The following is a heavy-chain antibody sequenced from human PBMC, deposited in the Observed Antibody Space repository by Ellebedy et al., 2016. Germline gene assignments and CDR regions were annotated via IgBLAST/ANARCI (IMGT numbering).Heavy chain of an antibody. D-gene: IGHD3-3*01. J-gene: IGHJ6*04. CDR1: GFTFSSHW. V-gene: IGHV3-74*01. CDR2: ISTDGSST. CDR3: ARGSITVVGGVDV. Sequence: GGSLRLSXAVSGFTFSSHWMHWVRQAPGKGLVWVSRISTDGSSTNYADSVKGRFTISRDNAKNTLYLQMNSLRAEDTAVYYCARGSITVVGGVDVWGKGTTVTVSA.